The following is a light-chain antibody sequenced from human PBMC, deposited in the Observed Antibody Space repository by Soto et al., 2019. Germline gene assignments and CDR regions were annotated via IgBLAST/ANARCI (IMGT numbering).Light chain of an antibody. CDR1: SSDVGAYNY. Sequence: QSALTQPASVSGSPGQSITISCTGTSSDVGAYNYVSWYQQHPGTAPKLMVYDVSSRPSGVSDRFSGSKSGNTASRTISGLQAEDEADYYCTSYTIISPLYVFGTGTQLTVL. CDR2: DVS. CDR3: TSYTIISPLYV. V-gene: IGLV2-14*01. J-gene: IGLJ1*01.